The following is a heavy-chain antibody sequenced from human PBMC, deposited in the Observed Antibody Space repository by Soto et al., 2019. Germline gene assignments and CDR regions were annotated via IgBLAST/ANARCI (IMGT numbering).Heavy chain of an antibody. CDR3: AHRPVPYRDDFDY. D-gene: IGHD4-4*01. CDR2: IYWDDDK. V-gene: IGHV2-5*02. CDR1: GFSLNTRGVG. J-gene: IGHJ4*02. Sequence: QITLKESGPTLVKPTQTLTLTCTFSGFSLNTRGVGVGWIRQPPGKALKGLALIYWDDDKRYSPSLKSRLTITTDTSNNQVVLTMTNMDPVDTATYYCAHRPVPYRDDFDYWGQGTLVTVSS.